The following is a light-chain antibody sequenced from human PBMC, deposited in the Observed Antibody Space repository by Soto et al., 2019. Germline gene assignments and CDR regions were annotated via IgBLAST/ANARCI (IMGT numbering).Light chain of an antibody. CDR1: QSISSW. CDR2: DVS. V-gene: IGKV1-5*01. Sequence: DIQMTQSPSTVSASVGDRVTITCRASQSISSWLAWYQQKPGRAPKLLIYDVSSLKSGVPSRFSGSGSGTEFTLTISSLQPDDFATYYCQQYNSYSITFGQGTRLEIK. CDR3: QQYNSYSIT. J-gene: IGKJ5*01.